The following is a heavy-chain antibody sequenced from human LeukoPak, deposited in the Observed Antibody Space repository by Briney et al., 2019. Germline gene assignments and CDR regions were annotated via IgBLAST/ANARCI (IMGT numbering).Heavy chain of an antibody. CDR1: GFXFNNSE. CDR3: ARGWDNSGYYCDY. J-gene: IGHJ4*02. D-gene: IGHD6-19*01. V-gene: IGHV3-48*03. Sequence: GGSLRLSCAASGFXFNNSEMYWVRQAPGKGLGWVSYIRSTGYIIYYADSVKGRFTISRDNAKNSLFLQMNSLRVEDTAVYFCARGWDNSGYYCDYWGQGTLVTVSS. CDR2: IRSTGYII.